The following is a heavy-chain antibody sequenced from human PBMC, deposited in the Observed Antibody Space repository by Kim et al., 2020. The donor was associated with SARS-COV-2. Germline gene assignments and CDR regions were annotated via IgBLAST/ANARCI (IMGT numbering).Heavy chain of an antibody. D-gene: IGHD2-2*01. J-gene: IGHJ6*02. CDR1: GFSFSSYA. CDR3: AREQYQGYCDNTRCLYYGMYV. CDR2: ISYDGYKK. V-gene: IGHV3-30-3*01. Sequence: GGSLRLSCAASGFSFSSYAMHWVRQAPGKGLEWVTVISYDGYKKYYADSVKGRFTVSRDNSKNTLSLQMNSLSAEDTAVYYCAREQYQGYCDNTRCLYYGMYVWGQGTTVTVSS.